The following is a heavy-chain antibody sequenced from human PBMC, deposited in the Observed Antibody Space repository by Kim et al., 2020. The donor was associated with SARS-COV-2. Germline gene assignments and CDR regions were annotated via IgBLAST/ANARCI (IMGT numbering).Heavy chain of an antibody. CDR3: ARYRAGYCSGGSCPTGYGMDV. D-gene: IGHD2-15*01. CDR2: IYYSGST. V-gene: IGHV4-31*03. CDR1: CGSISSGGYY. J-gene: IGHJ6*01. Sequence: SETLSLTCTVSCGSISSGGYYWSWIRQHPGKGLEFIGYIYYSGSTYYNPSLKSRVTISVDTSKNQFSLKLSSVTAADTAVYYCARYRAGYCSGGSCPTGYGMDVWGQGTTVTVSS.